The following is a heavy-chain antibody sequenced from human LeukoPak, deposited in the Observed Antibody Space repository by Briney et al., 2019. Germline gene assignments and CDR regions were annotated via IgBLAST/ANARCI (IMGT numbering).Heavy chain of an antibody. CDR1: GGSISSGGYS. CDR3: ARHPQKSYGDYACIFDY. D-gene: IGHD4-17*01. CDR2: IYHSGST. J-gene: IGHJ4*02. V-gene: IGHV4-30-2*01. Sequence: PSETLSLTCAVSGGSISSGGYSWSWIRQPPGKGLEWIGYIYHSGSTYYNPSLKSRVTISVDRSKNQFSLKLSSVTAADTAVYYCARHPQKSYGDYACIFDYWGQGTLVTVSS.